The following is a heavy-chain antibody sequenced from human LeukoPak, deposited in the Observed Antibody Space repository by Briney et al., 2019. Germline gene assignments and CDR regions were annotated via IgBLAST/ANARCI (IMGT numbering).Heavy chain of an antibody. CDR2: IFPDDSDT. CDR1: GYTLINYW. D-gene: IGHD3-10*01. J-gene: IGHJ6*02. Sequence: GESLKISCEASGYTLINYWIAWVRPMPGKGLEWVGIIFPDDSDTRYNPSFQGQVTISADKSSNTAYLQWSSLTASDTAMYYCARVYGSGSYENYGMDVWGQGTTVTVSS. V-gene: IGHV5-51*01. CDR3: ARVYGSGSYENYGMDV.